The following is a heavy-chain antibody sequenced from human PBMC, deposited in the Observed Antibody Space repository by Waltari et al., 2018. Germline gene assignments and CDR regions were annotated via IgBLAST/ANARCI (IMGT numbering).Heavy chain of an antibody. D-gene: IGHD3-16*01. V-gene: IGHV1-2*02. CDR1: GYSFGGSY. J-gene: IGHJ4*02. CDR3: ARGLGGSSPFDY. Sequence: QVHLVQSGAEVKKSGASVKGSCKASGYSFGGSYLYWVRQAPGQGLEWMGWINPTNGVTNYAQKFQGRVTMTRDTSINSVYMDLSRLRSDDTAVYFCARGLGGSSPFDYWGRGTLVTVSS. CDR2: INPTNGVT.